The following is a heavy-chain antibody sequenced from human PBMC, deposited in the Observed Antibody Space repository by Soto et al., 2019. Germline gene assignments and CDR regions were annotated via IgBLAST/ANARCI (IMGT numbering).Heavy chain of an antibody. CDR3: ARDDQQTLWRYYYYYYMDV. J-gene: IGHJ6*03. CDR2: ISSSSSYI. V-gene: IGHV3-21*01. D-gene: IGHD3-3*01. CDR1: GFTFSSYS. Sequence: GGSLRLSCAASGFTFSSYSMNWVRQAPGKGLEWVSSISSSSSYIYYADSVKGRFTISRDNAKNSLYLQMNSLRAEDTAVYYCARDDQQTLWRYYYYYYMDVWGKGTTVTVSS.